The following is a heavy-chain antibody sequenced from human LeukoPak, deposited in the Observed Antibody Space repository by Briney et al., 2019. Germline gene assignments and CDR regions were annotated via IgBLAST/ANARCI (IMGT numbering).Heavy chain of an antibody. CDR1: GFTFSSYG. CDR2: ISYDGSNK. CDR3: AKDMVRGVSYYFDY. V-gene: IGHV3-30*18. D-gene: IGHD3-10*01. J-gene: IGHJ4*02. Sequence: GGSLRLSCAASGFTFSSYGMHWVRQAPAKGLKGVPVISYDGSNKYYADSVKGRFTISRDNSKNTLYLQMNSLRAEDTAVYYCAKDMVRGVSYYFDYWGQGTLVTVSS.